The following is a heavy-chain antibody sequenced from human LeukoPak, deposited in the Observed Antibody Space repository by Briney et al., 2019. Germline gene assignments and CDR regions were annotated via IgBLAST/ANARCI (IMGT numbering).Heavy chain of an antibody. CDR3: ARGAGGASSENWFDP. CDR1: GYTFTTYG. V-gene: IGHV1-18*01. CDR2: INSYNGNT. J-gene: IGHJ5*02. D-gene: IGHD1-26*01. Sequence: ASVTVSCKASGYTFTTYGIFWVRQAPGQGLEWMGWINSYNGNTKYAQKFQGRVTITTDTSTSTAYMELRSLRSDDTAIYYCARGAGGASSENWFDPWGQGTLVTVSS.